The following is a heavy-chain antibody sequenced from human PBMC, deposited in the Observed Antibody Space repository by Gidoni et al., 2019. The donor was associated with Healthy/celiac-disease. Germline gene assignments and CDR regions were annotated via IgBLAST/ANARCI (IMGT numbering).Heavy chain of an antibody. CDR1: GCTFSSYG. J-gene: IGHJ3*02. Sequence: QGQLGESGGGVGQPGRARRLSGAASGCTFSSYGMHWDRQAPGKGLEWVAVISYDGSNKYYADSVKVLFTISRDNSTNTLYLQMNSLRAEDTAVYYCAKGWELLWSAFDIWGQGTMVTVSS. CDR2: ISYDGSNK. V-gene: IGHV3-30*18. CDR3: AKGWELLWSAFDI. D-gene: IGHD1-26*01.